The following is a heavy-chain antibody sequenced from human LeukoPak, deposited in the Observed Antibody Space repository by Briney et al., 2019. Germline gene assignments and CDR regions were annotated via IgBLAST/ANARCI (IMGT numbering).Heavy chain of an antibody. CDR1: GFTFSSYG. Sequence: PGGSLRLSCAASGFTFSSYGMHWVRQAPGKGLEWVAVIWYDGSNKYYADSVKGRFTISRDNSKNTLYLQMNSLRAEDTAVYYCARDQIEAAYYYYGMDVWGQGTTVTVSS. V-gene: IGHV3-33*01. D-gene: IGHD6-25*01. CDR3: ARDQIEAAYYYYGMDV. CDR2: IWYDGSNK. J-gene: IGHJ6*02.